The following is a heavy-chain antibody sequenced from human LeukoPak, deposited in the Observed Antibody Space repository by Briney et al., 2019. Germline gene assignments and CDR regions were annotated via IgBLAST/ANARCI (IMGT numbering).Heavy chain of an antibody. Sequence: SQTLSLTCAVSGGSISSGGYSWSWIRQPPGKGLEWIGYIYHSGSTYYNPSLKSRVTISVDRSKNQSSLKLSSVTAADTAVYYCAGTSKGQRWFDPWGQGTLVTVSS. CDR3: AGTSKGQRWFDP. V-gene: IGHV4-30-2*01. J-gene: IGHJ5*02. CDR2: IYHSGST. CDR1: GGSISSGGYS. D-gene: IGHD1-14*01.